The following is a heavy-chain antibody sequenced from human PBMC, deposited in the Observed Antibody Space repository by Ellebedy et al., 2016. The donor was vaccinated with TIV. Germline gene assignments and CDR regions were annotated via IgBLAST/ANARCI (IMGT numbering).Heavy chain of an antibody. J-gene: IGHJ3*01. CDR1: GFTFSSYW. V-gene: IGHV3-7*01. CDR2: INQDGSDK. D-gene: IGHD4-17*01. CDR3: ATDGSYGDYRSPAHAFEF. Sequence: GGSLRLSCAAPGFTFSSYWMSWVRQTPGKGLEWVANINQDGSDKYSVDSVRGRFTISRDNAKNSLYLQQNSLGAEDAAVYYCATDGSYGDYRSPAHAFEFWGQGTMVTVSS.